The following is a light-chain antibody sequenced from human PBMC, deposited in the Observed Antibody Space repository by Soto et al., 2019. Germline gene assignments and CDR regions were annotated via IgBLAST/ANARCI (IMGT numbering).Light chain of an antibody. CDR1: QSVLYSSNNKNY. J-gene: IGKJ5*01. Sequence: DIVMPQSPDSLAVSLGERATINCKSSQSVLYSSNNKNYLAWYQQKPGQPPKLLIYWASTRESGVPDRFSGSGSGTEFTLTISSLQAEDVAAYYCQQYYSTPITFGQGTRLGIK. CDR2: WAS. V-gene: IGKV4-1*01. CDR3: QQYYSTPIT.